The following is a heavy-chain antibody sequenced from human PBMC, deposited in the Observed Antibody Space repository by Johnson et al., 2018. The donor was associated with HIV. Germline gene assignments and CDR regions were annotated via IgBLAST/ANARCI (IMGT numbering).Heavy chain of an antibody. D-gene: IGHD1-26*01. J-gene: IGHJ3*02. CDR2: ISYDGSNK. CDR1: GFTFSSYA. V-gene: IGHV3-30*04. Sequence: QVQLVESGGGVVQPGRSLRLSCAGSGFTFSSYAMHWVRQAPGKGLEWVAVISYDGSNKYYADSVKGRFTISRDNSKNTLYLQMNSLRAEDTAVYYCARGRLRSGATDAFDIWGQGTMVTVSS. CDR3: ARGRLRSGATDAFDI.